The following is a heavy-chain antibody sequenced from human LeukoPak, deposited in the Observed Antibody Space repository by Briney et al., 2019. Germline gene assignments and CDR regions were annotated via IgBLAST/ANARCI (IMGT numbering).Heavy chain of an antibody. Sequence: GGSLRLSCAASRFTFSSYAMSWVRQAPGKGLEWVSAISGSGGTTYNTDSVKGRFTISRDNSKNTLYLQLNSLRAEDTAVYYCAKGAGNFDWSYHDYWGQGTLVTVSS. CDR2: ISGSGGTT. CDR3: AKGAGNFDWSYHDY. V-gene: IGHV3-23*01. J-gene: IGHJ4*02. D-gene: IGHD3-9*01. CDR1: RFTFSSYA.